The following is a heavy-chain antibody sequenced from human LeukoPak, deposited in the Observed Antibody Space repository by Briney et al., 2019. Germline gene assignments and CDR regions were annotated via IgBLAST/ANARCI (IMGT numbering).Heavy chain of an antibody. CDR1: GYTLTELS. Sequence: ASVTASCTVSGYTLTELSMHWVRQAPGKGLEWMGGFDPEDGETIYAQKFQGRVTMTEDTSTDTAYMELSSLRSEDTAVYSCATGRSYSGSYRGYFDYWGQGTLVTVSS. CDR3: ATGRSYSGSYRGYFDY. CDR2: FDPEDGET. V-gene: IGHV1-24*01. J-gene: IGHJ4*02. D-gene: IGHD1-26*01.